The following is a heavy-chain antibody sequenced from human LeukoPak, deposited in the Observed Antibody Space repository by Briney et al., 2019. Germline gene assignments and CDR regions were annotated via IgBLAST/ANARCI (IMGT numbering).Heavy chain of an antibody. J-gene: IGHJ4*02. CDR1: GGSISSSSYY. Sequence: PSETLSLTCTVSGGSISSSSYYWGWIRQPPGKGLEWIGSVYYRGSTYYNPSLKSRVTISIETSQNQFSLKVSSVTAADTAVYYCVRQEITYGEPYWGQGTLVTVSS. V-gene: IGHV4-39*01. CDR2: VYYRGST. CDR3: VRQEITYGEPY. D-gene: IGHD1-14*01.